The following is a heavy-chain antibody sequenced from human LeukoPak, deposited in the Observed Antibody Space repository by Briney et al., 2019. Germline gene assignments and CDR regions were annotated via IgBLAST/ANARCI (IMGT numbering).Heavy chain of an antibody. V-gene: IGHV4-59*12. CDR1: GGSITVYY. J-gene: IGHJ4*02. CDR3: ARGGSRSYTSSTLDY. D-gene: IGHD6-6*01. CDR2: ISYSGST. Sequence: SETLSLTCSVSGGSITVYYWNWIRQSPGKGLEWIGSISYSGSTNYNPSLKSRVTISIDTSKNRFSLKVSSVIAADTAMYYCARGGSRSYTSSTLDYWGQGTLVSVSS.